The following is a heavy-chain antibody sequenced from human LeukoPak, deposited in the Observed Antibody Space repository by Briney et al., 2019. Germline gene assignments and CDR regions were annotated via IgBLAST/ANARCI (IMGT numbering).Heavy chain of an antibody. Sequence: PGGSLRLSCAASGFIFSDYYMSWIRQAPGKGLEWVPYISSSGSTIYYADSVKGRFTISRDNAKNSLYLQMNSLRAEDTAVYYCARDASPDIVVVPAYYMDVWGKGTTVTVSS. V-gene: IGHV3-11*04. CDR1: GFIFSDYY. J-gene: IGHJ6*03. CDR3: ARDASPDIVVVPAYYMDV. D-gene: IGHD2-2*01. CDR2: ISSSGSTI.